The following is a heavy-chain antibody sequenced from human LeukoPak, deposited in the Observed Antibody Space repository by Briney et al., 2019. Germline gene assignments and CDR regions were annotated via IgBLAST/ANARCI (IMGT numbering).Heavy chain of an antibody. CDR2: IYSGGST. J-gene: IGHJ6*03. Sequence: GGSLRLSCAASGFTFSSYSMNWVRQAPGKGLEWVSVIYSGGSTYYADSVKGRFTISRDNSKNTLYLQMNSLRAEDTAVYYCARESYGSGGWYYYMDVWGKGTTVTISS. CDR3: ARESYGSGGWYYYMDV. D-gene: IGHD3-10*01. CDR1: GFTFSSYS. V-gene: IGHV3-66*01.